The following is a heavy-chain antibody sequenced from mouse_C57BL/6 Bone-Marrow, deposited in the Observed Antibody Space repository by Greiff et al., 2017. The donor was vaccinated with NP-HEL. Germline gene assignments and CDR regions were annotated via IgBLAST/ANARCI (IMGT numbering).Heavy chain of an antibody. CDR3: ARRALAY. Sequence: DVMLVESGGGLVKPGGSLKLSCAASGFTFSDYGMHWVRQAPEKGLEWVAYISSGSSTLYYADTVKGRFTISRDTAKNTLFLQMTSLRSEDTAMYYCARRALAYWGQGTLVTVSA. CDR1: GFTFSDYG. V-gene: IGHV5-17*01. CDR2: ISSGSSTL. D-gene: IGHD3-1*01. J-gene: IGHJ3*01.